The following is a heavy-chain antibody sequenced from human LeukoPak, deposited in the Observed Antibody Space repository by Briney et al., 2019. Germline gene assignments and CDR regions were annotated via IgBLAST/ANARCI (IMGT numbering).Heavy chain of an antibody. CDR1: GFSFEAYG. CDR3: TRVTSWRTGFDY. V-gene: IGHV3-9*01. D-gene: IGHD1-1*01. Sequence: GGSLRLSCAASGFSFEAYGMYWVRQAPGKGLEWVSGITWNSDDMAYADSVKGRFTISRDNAKNCLYLQMNSLTVEDTAMYYCTRVTSWRTGFDYWGQGTLVTVSS. CDR2: ITWNSDDM. J-gene: IGHJ4*02.